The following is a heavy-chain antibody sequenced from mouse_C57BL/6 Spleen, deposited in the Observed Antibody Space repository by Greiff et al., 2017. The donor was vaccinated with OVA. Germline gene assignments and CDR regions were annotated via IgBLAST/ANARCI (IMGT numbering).Heavy chain of an antibody. D-gene: IGHD2-4*01. V-gene: IGHV5-9*01. CDR2: ISGGGGNT. J-gene: IGHJ4*01. CDR3: ARGEYDYDGDYYAMDY. Sequence: EVKLEESGGGLVKPGGSLKLSCAASGFTFSSYTMSWVRQTPEKRLEWVATISGGGGNTYYPDSVKGRFTISRDNAKNTLYLQMSSLRSDDTALYYCARGEYDYDGDYYAMDYWGQGTSVTVSS. CDR1: GFTFSSYT.